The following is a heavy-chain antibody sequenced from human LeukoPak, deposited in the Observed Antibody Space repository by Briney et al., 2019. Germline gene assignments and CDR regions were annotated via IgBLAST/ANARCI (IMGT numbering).Heavy chain of an antibody. CDR1: GGSISSYY. V-gene: IGHV4-34*01. J-gene: IGHJ3*02. CDR3: ARLNVFMRFGELLRPAFDI. D-gene: IGHD3-10*01. Sequence: SETLSLTCTVSGGSISSYYWSWIRQPPGKGLEWIGEINHSGSTNYNPSLKSRVTISVDTSKNQFSLKLSSVTAADTAVYYCARLNVFMRFGELLRPAFDIWGQGTMVTVSS. CDR2: INHSGST.